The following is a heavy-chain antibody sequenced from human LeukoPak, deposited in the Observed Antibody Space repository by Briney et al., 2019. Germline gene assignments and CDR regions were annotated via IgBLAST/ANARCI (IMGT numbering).Heavy chain of an antibody. D-gene: IGHD3-22*01. V-gene: IGHV3-30*02. CDR3: AKISVMDYYDSSGYYPHDY. Sequence: GGSLRLSCAASGFTFSSYGMHWVRQAPGEGLEWVAFIRYDGSNKYYADSVKGRFTISRDNSKNTLYLQMNSLRAEDTAVYYCAKISVMDYYDSSGYYPHDYWGQGTLVTVSS. J-gene: IGHJ4*02. CDR2: IRYDGSNK. CDR1: GFTFSSYG.